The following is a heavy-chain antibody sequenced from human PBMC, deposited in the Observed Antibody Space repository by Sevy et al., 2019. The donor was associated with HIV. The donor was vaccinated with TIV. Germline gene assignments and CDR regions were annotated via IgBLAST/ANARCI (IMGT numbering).Heavy chain of an antibody. V-gene: IGHV3-9*01. CDR1: GFTFDDYA. CDR3: AKDSGYSSSWGNYFDY. Sequence: GGSLRLSCAASGFTFDDYAMHWVRQAPGKGLEWVSGISWNSGSIGYADSVKGRFTISRDNAKNSLYLQMNSLRAEDTALYYCAKDSGYSSSWGNYFDYWGLGTLVTVSS. J-gene: IGHJ4*02. CDR2: ISWNSGSI. D-gene: IGHD6-13*01.